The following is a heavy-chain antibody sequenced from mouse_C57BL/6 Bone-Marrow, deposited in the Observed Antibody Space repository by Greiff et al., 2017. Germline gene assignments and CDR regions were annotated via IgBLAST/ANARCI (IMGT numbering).Heavy chain of an antibody. D-gene: IGHD3-1*01. V-gene: IGHV1-64*01. Sequence: QVQLQQPGAELVKPGASVKLSCKASGYTFTSYWMHWVKQRPGQGLEWIGMIHPNSGSTNYNETFKSKATLTVDKSSSTAYMQLSSLTSEDSAVYYCARHDSGAYFDYWGQGTTLTVSA. CDR3: ARHDSGAYFDY. CDR2: IHPNSGST. J-gene: IGHJ2*01. CDR1: GYTFTSYW.